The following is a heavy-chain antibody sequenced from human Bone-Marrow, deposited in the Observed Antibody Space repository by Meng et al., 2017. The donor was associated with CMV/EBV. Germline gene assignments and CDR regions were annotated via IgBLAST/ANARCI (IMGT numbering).Heavy chain of an antibody. CDR2: IGTAGDT. CDR3: ARVYLVFAFDI. D-gene: IGHD3-10*01. Sequence: GESLKISCAASGFTFSSYDMHWVRQATGKGLEWVSAIGTAGDTYYPGSVKGRFTISRENAKNSLYLQMNSLRAEDTAVYYCARVYLVFAFDIWGQGTMVTVSS. J-gene: IGHJ3*02. CDR1: GFTFSSYD. V-gene: IGHV3-13*01.